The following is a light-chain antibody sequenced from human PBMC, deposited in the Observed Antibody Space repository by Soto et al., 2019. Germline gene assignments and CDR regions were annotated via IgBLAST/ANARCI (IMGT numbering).Light chain of an antibody. Sequence: QSALTQPASVSGSPGQSITISCTGTSSDVGSYNLVSWYQQHPGKAPKLMIYEVSKRPSGVSNRFSGSKSGNTASLTISGLQAEDEAVYYRCPYGATRSYDFGTGTKVTVL. CDR3: CPYGATRSYD. J-gene: IGLJ1*01. CDR1: SSDVGSYNL. CDR2: EVS. V-gene: IGLV2-23*02.